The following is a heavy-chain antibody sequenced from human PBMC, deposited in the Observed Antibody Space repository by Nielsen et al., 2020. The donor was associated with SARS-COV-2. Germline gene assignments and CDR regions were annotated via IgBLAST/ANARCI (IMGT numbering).Heavy chain of an antibody. CDR2: ISYDGSNK. CDR3: ARDSVTIFGDYGMDV. V-gene: IGHV3-30-3*01. D-gene: IGHD3-3*01. Sequence: SLKISCAASGFTFSSYAMHWVRQAPGKGLEWVAVISYDGSNKYYADSVKGRFTISRDNAKNTLYLQMNSLRAEDTAVYYCARDSVTIFGDYGMDVWGQGTTVTVSS. CDR1: GFTFSSYA. J-gene: IGHJ6*02.